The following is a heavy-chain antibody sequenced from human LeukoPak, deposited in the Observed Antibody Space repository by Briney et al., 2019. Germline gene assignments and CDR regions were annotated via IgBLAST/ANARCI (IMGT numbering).Heavy chain of an antibody. CDR1: GFTYSSYA. CDR3: ASTPGDIVVVPAVTPFDY. J-gene: IGHJ4*02. CDR2: IYSGGST. Sequence: GGSLRLSCAASGFTYSSYAMSWVRQAPGKGLEWVSVIYSGGSTYYADSVKGRFTISRDNSKNTLYLQMNSLRAEDTAVYYCASTPGDIVVVPAVTPFDYWGQGTLVTVSS. V-gene: IGHV3-53*01. D-gene: IGHD2-2*01.